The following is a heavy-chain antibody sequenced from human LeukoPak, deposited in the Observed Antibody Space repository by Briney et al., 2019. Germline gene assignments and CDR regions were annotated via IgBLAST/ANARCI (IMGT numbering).Heavy chain of an antibody. Sequence: GGSLRLSCAASGFTFSSYAMSWVRQAPGKGLEWASAFRGSGGSTYYADSVKGRFTISRDNSKNTLYLQMNSLRAEDTAVYYCAKDRMIVVVITTFDYWGQGTLVTVSS. J-gene: IGHJ4*02. CDR3: AKDRMIVVVITTFDY. V-gene: IGHV3-23*01. CDR2: FRGSGGST. D-gene: IGHD3-22*01. CDR1: GFTFSSYA.